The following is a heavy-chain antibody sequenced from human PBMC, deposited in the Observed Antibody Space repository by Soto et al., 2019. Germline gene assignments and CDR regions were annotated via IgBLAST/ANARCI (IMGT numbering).Heavy chain of an antibody. Sequence: EVQLVESGGGLVKPGGSLRLSCAATGFTFSSYSMNWVRQAPGKGLEWVSSISSSSNYIYYADSGKGRFTISRDNAKNSLYLQMNSLRAEDTAVYYCAGCSSTSCYTDSGDYYYGMDVWGQGTTVTVSS. CDR3: AGCSSTSCYTDSGDYYYGMDV. V-gene: IGHV3-21*01. J-gene: IGHJ6*02. CDR2: ISSSSNYI. D-gene: IGHD2-2*02. CDR1: GFTFSSYS.